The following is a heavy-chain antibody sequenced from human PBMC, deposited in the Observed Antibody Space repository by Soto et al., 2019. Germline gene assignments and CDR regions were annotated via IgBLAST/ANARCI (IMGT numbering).Heavy chain of an antibody. Sequence: PSETLSLTCTVSGGSVSSGSYYWSWIRQHPGRGLEWIGYIYYSGSTNYNPSLKSRVTISVDTSKNQFSLKLSSVTAADTAVYYCARADYDILTGYYTSSYFDYWGQGTLVTVSS. D-gene: IGHD3-9*01. CDR3: ARADYDILTGYYTSSYFDY. V-gene: IGHV4-61*01. J-gene: IGHJ4*02. CDR1: GGSVSSGSYY. CDR2: IYYSGST.